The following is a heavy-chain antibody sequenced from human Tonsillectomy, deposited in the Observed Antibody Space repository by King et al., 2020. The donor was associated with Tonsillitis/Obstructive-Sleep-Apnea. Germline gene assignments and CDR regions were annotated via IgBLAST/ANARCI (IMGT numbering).Heavy chain of an antibody. D-gene: IGHD1-14*01. CDR3: VRLPEGGRRNALHY. J-gene: IGHJ4*02. V-gene: IGHV5-51*01. CDR2: IYPLDSDT. Sequence: VQLVESGAEVKKPGESLRISCKGSGYTFTAFWIGWVRQMPGKGLEWMGLIYPLDSDTPYSPSFQGQVTISAEESINTAYLQWSSLQASDTAMYYCVRLPEGGRRNALHYWGQGTLVTVSS. CDR1: GYTFTAFW.